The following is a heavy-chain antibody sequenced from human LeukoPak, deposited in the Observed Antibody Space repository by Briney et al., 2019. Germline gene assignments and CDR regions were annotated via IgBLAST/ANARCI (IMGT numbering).Heavy chain of an antibody. Sequence: PSETLSLTCTVFGDSVTGYFLKWVRQPPGKGLEWIGQIYKIGTTNYNPSLKSRLTSSADTSKNQFSLQLRSVTAADTAVYYCVIGVGWQPDYWGQGALVTVSS. V-gene: IGHV4-59*02. CDR3: VIGVGWQPDY. CDR2: IYKIGTT. J-gene: IGHJ4*02. CDR1: GDSVTGYF. D-gene: IGHD2-15*01.